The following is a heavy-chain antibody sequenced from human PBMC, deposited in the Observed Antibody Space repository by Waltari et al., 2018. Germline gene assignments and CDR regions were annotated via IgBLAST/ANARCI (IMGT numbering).Heavy chain of an antibody. CDR2: IFSSGRP. V-gene: IGHV4-4*07. D-gene: IGHD3-22*01. J-gene: IGHJ6*02. Sequence: QVQLQESGPGLVKASETLSLTCSVSGGSLSGFYWSWVRKPAGKGLEWIGLIFSSGRPNYTATLKSRVTMSLDTSKNGFSLILSSVTAADTGVYYCARHRRLGNKYYYDLDVWGQGTTVSLS. CDR1: GGSLSGFY. CDR3: ARHRRLGNKYYYDLDV.